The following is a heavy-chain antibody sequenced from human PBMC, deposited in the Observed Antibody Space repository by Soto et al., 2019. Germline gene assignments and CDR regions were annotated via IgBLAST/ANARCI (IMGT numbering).Heavy chain of an antibody. CDR2: INAGNGNT. Sequence: ASVKVSCKASGYTFTSYAMHWVRQAPGQRLEWMGWINAGNGNTKYSQKFQGRVTITRDTSASTAYMELSSLRSEDTAVYYCARAYLSYDILIGYYYYYGMDVWGQGTTVTVSS. CDR1: GYTFTSYA. D-gene: IGHD3-9*01. J-gene: IGHJ6*02. V-gene: IGHV1-3*01. CDR3: ARAYLSYDILIGYYYYYGMDV.